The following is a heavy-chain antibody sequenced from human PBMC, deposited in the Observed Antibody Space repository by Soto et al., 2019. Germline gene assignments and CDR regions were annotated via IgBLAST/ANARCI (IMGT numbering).Heavy chain of an antibody. CDR2: ISGSGGST. D-gene: IGHD4-17*01. Sequence: GGSLRLSCADSGFTFSSYAMSWVRQAPGKGLEWVSAISGSGGSTYYADSVKGRFTISRDNSKNTLYLQMNSLRAEDTAVYYCAKRGLRGDYAYYYYYYMDVWGKGTTVTVSS. V-gene: IGHV3-23*01. CDR3: AKRGLRGDYAYYYYYYMDV. CDR1: GFTFSSYA. J-gene: IGHJ6*03.